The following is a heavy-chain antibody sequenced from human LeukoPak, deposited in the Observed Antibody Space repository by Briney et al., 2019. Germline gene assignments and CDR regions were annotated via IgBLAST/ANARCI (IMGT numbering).Heavy chain of an antibody. J-gene: IGHJ4*02. Sequence: GGSPRLSCAASGFTFSSYAMHWVRQAPGKGLEWVAVISYDGSNKYYADSVKGRFTISRDNSKNTLYLQMNSLRAEDTAVYYCARGVSSSSWSRPDYWGQGTQVTVSS. D-gene: IGHD6-13*01. CDR3: ARGVSSSSWSRPDY. V-gene: IGHV3-30-3*01. CDR2: ISYDGSNK. CDR1: GFTFSSYA.